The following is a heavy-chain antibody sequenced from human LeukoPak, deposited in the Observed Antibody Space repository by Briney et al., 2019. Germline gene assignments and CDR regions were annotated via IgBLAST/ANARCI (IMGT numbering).Heavy chain of an antibody. CDR3: ARTSDGVDFWSGYYSEDAFDI. CDR1: GYTFTGYY. V-gene: IGHV1-2*02. D-gene: IGHD3-3*01. Sequence: GASVKVSCKASGYTFTGYYMHWVRQAPGQGLEWMGWINPNSGGTNYAQKFQGRVTMTRDTSISTAYMELSRLRPDDTAVYYCARTSDGVDFWSGYYSEDAFDIWGQGTMVTVSS. J-gene: IGHJ3*02. CDR2: INPNSGGT.